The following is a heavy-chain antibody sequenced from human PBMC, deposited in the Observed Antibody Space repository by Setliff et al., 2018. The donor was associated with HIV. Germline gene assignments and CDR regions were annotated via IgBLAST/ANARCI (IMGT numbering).Heavy chain of an antibody. V-gene: IGHV5-51*01. J-gene: IGHJ3*02. D-gene: IGHD3-3*01. CDR2: IYPNDSDT. CDR1: GYILSTYW. Sequence: GESLKISCKGSGYILSTYWIAWVRQMPGKGLEWVGIIYPNDSDTRYNPAFQGQVTFSIDNSINTAYLYWSSLKASDTAMFYCASPAPGLRRGVRIGGGDDAFDIWGQGIMVTVSS. CDR3: ASPAPGLRRGVRIGGGDDAFDI.